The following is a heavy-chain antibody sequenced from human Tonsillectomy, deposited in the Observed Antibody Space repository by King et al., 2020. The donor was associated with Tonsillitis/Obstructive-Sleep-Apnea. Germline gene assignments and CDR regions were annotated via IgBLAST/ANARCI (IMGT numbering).Heavy chain of an antibody. CDR3: AKGDRSGWYVGSYFDD. Sequence: VQLVESGGGVVQPGRSLRLSCAASGFTFRSYAMHWVRQAPGKGLEWVAVISYDGGNKYYADSVKGRFTISRDNSKNTLYLQMNSLRAEDTAVYYCAKGDRSGWYVGSYFDDWGQGTLVTVSS. CDR2: ISYDGGNK. CDR1: GFTFRSYA. V-gene: IGHV3-30*04. J-gene: IGHJ4*02. D-gene: IGHD6-19*01.